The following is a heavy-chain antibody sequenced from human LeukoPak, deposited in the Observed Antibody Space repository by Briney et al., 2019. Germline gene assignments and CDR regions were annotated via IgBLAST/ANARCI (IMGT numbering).Heavy chain of an antibody. CDR3: ARFNSGSYQHYFDY. D-gene: IGHD1-26*01. V-gene: IGHV4-38-2*02. CDR2: IYYSGST. Sequence: PSETLSLTCTVSGYSISSGYYWGWIRPPPGKGLEWIGSIYYSGSTYYNPSLKSRVTISIDTSKNQFSLKLSSVTAADTAVYYCARFNSGSYQHYFDYWGQGTLVTVSS. J-gene: IGHJ4*02. CDR1: GYSISSGYY.